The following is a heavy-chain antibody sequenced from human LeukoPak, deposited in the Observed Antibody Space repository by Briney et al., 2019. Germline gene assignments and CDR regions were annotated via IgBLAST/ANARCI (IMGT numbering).Heavy chain of an antibody. Sequence: ASVTVSYKASGYTFTTYDITWVRQAPGQGLEWMGWMNPNSSHTPYAQKFQGRVPMTRDTSITTAYTQLSSLRSEHTAVYYCARGLGDYYDTSGYYYAVPAHWGQGTLVTVSS. CDR1: GYTFTTYD. J-gene: IGHJ4*02. CDR3: ARGLGDYYDTSGYYYAVPAH. D-gene: IGHD3-22*01. CDR2: MNPNSSHT. V-gene: IGHV1-8*01.